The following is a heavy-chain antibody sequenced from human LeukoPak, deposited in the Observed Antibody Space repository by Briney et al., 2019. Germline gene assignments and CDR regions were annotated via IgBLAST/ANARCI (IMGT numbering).Heavy chain of an antibody. CDR3: ARDRALGELFDLFGY. D-gene: IGHD3-10*01. Sequence: ASVKVSCKASGGTFSSYAISWVRQAPGQGLEWVGWISTYSGNTKYAQKFQGRVIMTTDTSTSTVYMQLRSLTSDDTAVYYCARDRALGELFDLFGYWGQGTLVTVSS. V-gene: IGHV1-18*01. CDR1: GGTFSSYA. J-gene: IGHJ4*02. CDR2: ISTYSGNT.